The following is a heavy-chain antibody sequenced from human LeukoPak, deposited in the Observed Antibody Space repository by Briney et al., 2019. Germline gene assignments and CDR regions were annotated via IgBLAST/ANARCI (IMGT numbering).Heavy chain of an antibody. CDR3: ARAHYGSGSYYEWFDP. V-gene: IGHV1-18*04. CDR1: GYTFTSYG. J-gene: IGHJ5*02. CDR2: ISAYNGNT. D-gene: IGHD3-10*01. Sequence: VASVKVSCKASGYTFTSYGISWVRQAPGQGLEWMGWISAYNGNTNYAQKLQGRVTMTTDTSTSTAYMELRSLRSDDTAVYYCARAHYGSGSYYEWFDPWGQGTLVTVSS.